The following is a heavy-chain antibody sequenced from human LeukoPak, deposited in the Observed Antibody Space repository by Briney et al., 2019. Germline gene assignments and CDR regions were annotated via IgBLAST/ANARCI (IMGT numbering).Heavy chain of an antibody. Sequence: SETLSLTCTVSGYSISSGYYWGWIRQPPGKGLEWIGSIYHSGSTYYNPSLKSRVTISVDTSKNQFSLKLSSVTAADTAVYYCARSVNSPIYYFDYWGQGTLVTVSS. V-gene: IGHV4-38-2*02. CDR2: IYHSGST. CDR3: ARSVNSPIYYFDY. J-gene: IGHJ4*02. CDR1: GYSISSGYY. D-gene: IGHD2-21*01.